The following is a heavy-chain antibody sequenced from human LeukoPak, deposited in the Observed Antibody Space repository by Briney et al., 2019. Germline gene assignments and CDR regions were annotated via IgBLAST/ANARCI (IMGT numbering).Heavy chain of an antibody. CDR1: GFTFSSYA. Sequence: PGGSLRLSCAASGFTFSSYAMSWVRQAPGKGLEWVSAISGSGGSTYYADSVKGRFTISRDNSKNTLYLQMNSLRAEDTAVYYCAKDSVSGSYRLDAFDIWGQGTMVTVSS. V-gene: IGHV3-23*01. CDR2: ISGSGGST. CDR3: AKDSVSGSYRLDAFDI. J-gene: IGHJ3*02. D-gene: IGHD3-16*02.